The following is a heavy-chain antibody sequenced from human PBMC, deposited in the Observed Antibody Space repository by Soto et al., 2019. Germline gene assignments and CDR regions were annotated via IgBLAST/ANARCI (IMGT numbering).Heavy chain of an antibody. CDR3: ARSYCSGGSCYPYYFDY. D-gene: IGHD2-15*01. CDR2: IYSGGST. J-gene: IGHJ4*02. Sequence: EVQLVESGGGLVQPGGSPRLSCAASGFTVSSNYMSWVRQAPGKGLEWVSVIYSGGSTYYADSVKGRFTISRDNSKNTLYLQMNSLRAEDTAVYYCARSYCSGGSCYPYYFDYWGQGTLVTVSS. V-gene: IGHV3-66*01. CDR1: GFTVSSNY.